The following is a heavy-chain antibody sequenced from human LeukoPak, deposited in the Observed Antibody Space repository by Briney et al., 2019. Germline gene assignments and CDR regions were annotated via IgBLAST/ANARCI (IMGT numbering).Heavy chain of an antibody. J-gene: IGHJ5*01. CDR3: ARSPSGSSSRWFDS. Sequence: SETLSLTCAVSGGSISSSHWCSWVRQPPGKGLEWIGEIYHSGTTNYNPSLKSRVTILVDKSKNQFSLKLRSVTAADTAVYYCARSPSGSSSRWFDSWGQGTLVTVSS. CDR1: GGSISSSHW. V-gene: IGHV4-4*02. D-gene: IGHD1-26*01. CDR2: IYHSGTT.